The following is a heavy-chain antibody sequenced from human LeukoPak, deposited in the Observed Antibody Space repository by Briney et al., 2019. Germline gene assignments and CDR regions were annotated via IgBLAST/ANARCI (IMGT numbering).Heavy chain of an antibody. V-gene: IGHV4-38-2*02. CDR2: IYHSGST. CDR1: GYSISSGYY. D-gene: IGHD1-26*01. Sequence: PSETLSLTCTVSGYSISSGYYWGWIRQPPGKGLEWIGSIYHSGSTYYNPSLKSRVTISIDTSKNQFSLKLSSVTAADTAVYYCARVSGSYTGLYYFDYWGQGTLVTVSS. J-gene: IGHJ4*02. CDR3: ARVSGSYTGLYYFDY.